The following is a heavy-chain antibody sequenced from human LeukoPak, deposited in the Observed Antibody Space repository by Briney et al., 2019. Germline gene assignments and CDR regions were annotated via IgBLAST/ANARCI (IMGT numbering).Heavy chain of an antibody. Sequence: GGSLRLSCPASGFTFSSYAIHWVRQAPRKGLEWVGVISYDGSNKYYADSVKRRFTISRDNSKNTLYLQMNSLRAADTAVYYCARDRAIFGVGYYFDYWGQGTRVTVSS. J-gene: IGHJ4*02. CDR2: ISYDGSNK. V-gene: IGHV3-30*04. D-gene: IGHD3-3*01. CDR3: ARDRAIFGVGYYFDY. CDR1: GFTFSSYA.